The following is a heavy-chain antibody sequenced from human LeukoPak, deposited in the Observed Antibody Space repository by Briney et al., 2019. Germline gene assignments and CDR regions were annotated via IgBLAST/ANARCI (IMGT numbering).Heavy chain of an antibody. D-gene: IGHD3-9*01. J-gene: IGHJ4*02. CDR1: GFTFTSYW. CDR2: IKQDGSQK. V-gene: IGHV3-7*01. CDR3: ARVEGRYFDWPGVHFDY. Sequence: GGSLRLSSAASGFTFTSYWMSWVRQAPGKGLEWVANIKQDGSQKYYVDSVKGRFTISRDNAKNSLYLQMNSLRAEDTAVYYCARVEGRYFDWPGVHFDYWGQGALVTVSS.